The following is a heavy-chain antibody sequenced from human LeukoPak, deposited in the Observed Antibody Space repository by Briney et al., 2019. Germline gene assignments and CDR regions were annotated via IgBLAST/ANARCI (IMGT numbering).Heavy chain of an antibody. D-gene: IGHD6-13*01. CDR2: ISYDGSNK. V-gene: IGHV3-30-3*01. CDR3: ASEGVFIAAAGIFDY. J-gene: IGHJ4*02. Sequence: GGSLRLSCAASGFTFSSYWMHWVRQAPGKGLEWVAVISYDGSNKYYADSVKGRFTISRDNSKNTLYLQMNSLRAEDTAVYYCASEGVFIAAAGIFDYWGQGTLVTVSS. CDR1: GFTFSSYW.